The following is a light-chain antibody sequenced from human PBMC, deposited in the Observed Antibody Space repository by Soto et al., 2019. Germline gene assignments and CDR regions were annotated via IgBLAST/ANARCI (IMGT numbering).Light chain of an antibody. CDR1: QNISTY. Sequence: DIQMTQSPSSLSASVGDRVTITCRASQNISTYLNWYQQEPGKASNLLIYAASSFQSGVPSRFSGSGSGTDFPLTLSRLLPEDCAAYSCQQRNGIPDTFGQATKLEIK. CDR2: AAS. V-gene: IGKV1-39*01. CDR3: QQRNGIPDT. J-gene: IGKJ2*01.